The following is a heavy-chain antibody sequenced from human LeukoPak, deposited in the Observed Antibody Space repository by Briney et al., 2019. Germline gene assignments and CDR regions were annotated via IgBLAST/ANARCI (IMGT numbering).Heavy chain of an antibody. V-gene: IGHV3-74*01. Sequence: GGSLRLSCAASGFTFSSYWMHWVRQAPGKGLVWVSRINSDGSSTSYADSVKGRLTISRDNAKNTLYLQMNSLRAEDTAVYYCARGCPHYYDSSGYDWFDPWGQGTLVTVSS. CDR3: ARGCPHYYDSSGYDWFDP. J-gene: IGHJ5*02. D-gene: IGHD3-22*01. CDR2: INSDGSST. CDR1: GFTFSSYW.